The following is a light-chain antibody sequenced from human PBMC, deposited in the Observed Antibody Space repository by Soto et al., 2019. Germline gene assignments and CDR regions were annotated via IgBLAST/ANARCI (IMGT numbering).Light chain of an antibody. CDR1: QGIRNW. V-gene: IGKV1D-12*01. Sequence: DIQMSQSPSSVAASIGDRVTITCRASQGIRNWLAWYQQTPGKAPELLIFAASSMQSGVPSRFSGRGSGTEFTLTISSLQPEDFATYYCQQLKSYPITFGQGTRLEI. J-gene: IGKJ5*01. CDR2: AAS. CDR3: QQLKSYPIT.